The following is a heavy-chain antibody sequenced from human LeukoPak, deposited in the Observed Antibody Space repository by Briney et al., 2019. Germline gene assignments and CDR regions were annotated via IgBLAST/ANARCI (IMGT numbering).Heavy chain of an antibody. CDR2: ISDGGGST. Sequence: GSLRLSCAASGFTFSSYAMSWVRQAPGKGLEWVSFISDGGGSTYYAGSVKGRFTISRDNSKNTLYLQMNSLRGDDTAVYYCAKRAASASYYFDYWGQGTLVTVSS. D-gene: IGHD6-25*01. V-gene: IGHV3-23*01. J-gene: IGHJ4*02. CDR3: AKRAASASYYFDY. CDR1: GFTFSSYA.